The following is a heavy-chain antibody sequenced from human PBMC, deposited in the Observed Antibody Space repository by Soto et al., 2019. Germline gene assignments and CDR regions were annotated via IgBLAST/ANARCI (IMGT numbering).Heavy chain of an antibody. D-gene: IGHD3-22*01. CDR2: IYHSGST. CDR1: GGSLSSGCYS. J-gene: IGHJ4*02. CDR3: ARLYYYDSSGYLDY. Sequence: SATLSLTCAVSGGSLSSGCYSWRWIRQPPGKGLGWIGYIYHSGSTYYNPSLKSRVTISVDRSKNQLSLKLSSVTAADTAVYYCARLYYYDSSGYLDYWGQGTLVTVSS. V-gene: IGHV4-30-2*01.